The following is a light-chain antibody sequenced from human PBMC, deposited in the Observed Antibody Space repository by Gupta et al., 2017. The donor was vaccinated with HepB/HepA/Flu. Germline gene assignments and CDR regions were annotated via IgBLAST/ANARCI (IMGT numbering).Light chain of an antibody. CDR2: GAS. V-gene: IGKV3-15*01. CDR1: QSIRIN. J-gene: IGKJ4*01. CDR3: QQYYYWTPLS. Sequence: EIVMTQSPATLSVSPGETATLSCRASQSIRINLAWYQQIPGQPPRLLIYGASTRAAGIPARFSDSGYGKDVTLSISSRQSEESAGYYCQQYYYWTPLSFGGGTKVAIK.